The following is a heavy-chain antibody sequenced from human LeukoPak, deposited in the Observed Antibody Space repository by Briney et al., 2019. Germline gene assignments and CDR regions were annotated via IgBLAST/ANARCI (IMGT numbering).Heavy chain of an antibody. Sequence: GGSLRLSCAASGFTFSNYGMHWVRQPPGKGLEWVTFISDDGDNKHYADSVKGRLTASRDNSKSTLFLQMNSLRVEATAVYYCVKATRGNLWNGLPWDHSDKWGQGTLVTVSS. D-gene: IGHD3-3*01. CDR2: ISDDGDNK. CDR1: GFTFSNYG. CDR3: VKATRGNLWNGLPWDHSDK. J-gene: IGHJ4*02. V-gene: IGHV3-30*18.